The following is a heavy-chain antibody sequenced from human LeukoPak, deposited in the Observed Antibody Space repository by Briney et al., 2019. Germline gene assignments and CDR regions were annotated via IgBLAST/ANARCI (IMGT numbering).Heavy chain of an antibody. CDR2: ISAYNGNT. CDR1: GYTFTNYA. CDR3: ALIPHCTTITCYFFDY. Sequence: ASVKVSCKASGYTFTNYAISWVRQAPGQGLERMGWISAYNGNTNYAENLQGRVTMTTDTSTSTAYMELRSLRSDDTAVYYCALIPHCTTITCYFFDYWGQGTLVTVSS. D-gene: IGHD2-8*01. V-gene: IGHV1-18*01. J-gene: IGHJ4*02.